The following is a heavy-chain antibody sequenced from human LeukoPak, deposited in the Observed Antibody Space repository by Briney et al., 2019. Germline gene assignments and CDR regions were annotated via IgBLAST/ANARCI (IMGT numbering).Heavy chain of an antibody. D-gene: IGHD6-13*01. V-gene: IGHV3-21*01. CDR1: GFTFSSYS. Sequence: PGGSLRLSCAASGFTFSSYSMNWVRQAPGKGLEWVSSISSSSSYIYYADSVKGRFTISRDNAKNSLYLQMNSLRAEDTAVYYCASVAYSSSWYVDYWGQGTLVTVSS. CDR2: ISSSSSYI. CDR3: ASVAYSSSWYVDY. J-gene: IGHJ4*02.